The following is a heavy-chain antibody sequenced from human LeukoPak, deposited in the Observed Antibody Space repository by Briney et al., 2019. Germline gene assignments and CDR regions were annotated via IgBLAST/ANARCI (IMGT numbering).Heavy chain of an antibody. CDR3: AKDRPDYDILTGSSLTDY. CDR2: ISGSGGST. J-gene: IGHJ4*02. D-gene: IGHD3-9*01. Sequence: GGSLRLSCAASGFTFSSYAMSWVRQAQGKGLEWVSAISGSGGSTYYADSVKGRFTISRDNSKNTLYLQMNSLRAEDTAVYYCAKDRPDYDILTGSSLTDYWGQGTLVTVSS. V-gene: IGHV3-23*01. CDR1: GFTFSSYA.